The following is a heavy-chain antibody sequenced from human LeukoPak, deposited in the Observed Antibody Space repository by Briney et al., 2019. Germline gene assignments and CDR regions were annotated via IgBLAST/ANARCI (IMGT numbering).Heavy chain of an antibody. CDR1: GFTFSSYA. D-gene: IGHD2-2*01. Sequence: GGSLRLSCAASGFTFSSYAMSWVRQAPGKGLEWVSAMSGSGGSTYYADSVKGRFTISRDNSKNTLYLQMNSLRAEDTAVYYCAKVGQQYCSSTSCYLGPFDYWGQGTLVTVSS. CDR3: AKVGQQYCSSTSCYLGPFDY. V-gene: IGHV3-23*01. CDR2: MSGSGGST. J-gene: IGHJ4*02.